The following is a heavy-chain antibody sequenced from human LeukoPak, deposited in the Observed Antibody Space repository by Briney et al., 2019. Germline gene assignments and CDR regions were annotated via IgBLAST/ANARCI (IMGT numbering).Heavy chain of an antibody. D-gene: IGHD3-10*01. CDR1: GGSISSGSYY. Sequence: SQNLSLTCTVSGGSISSGSYYWSWIRQPAGKGLEWIGRIYTSGSTNYNPSLKSRVTISVDTSKNQFSLKLSSVTAADTAVYYCARTSGGYFDYWGQGTLVTVSS. CDR2: IYTSGST. V-gene: IGHV4-61*02. CDR3: ARTSGGYFDY. J-gene: IGHJ4*02.